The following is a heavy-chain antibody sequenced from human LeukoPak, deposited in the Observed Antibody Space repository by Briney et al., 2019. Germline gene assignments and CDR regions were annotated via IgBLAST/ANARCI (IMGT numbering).Heavy chain of an antibody. CDR1: GYTFTSYY. D-gene: IGHD2-21*02. J-gene: IGHJ3*02. Sequence: ASVKVSCKASGYTFTSYYMHWVRQAPGQGLEWMGIINPSGGSTSHAQKFQGRVTMTRDMSTSTVYMELSSLRSEDTAVYYCAREPGEIVVVTAIPYDAFDIWGQGTMVTVSS. V-gene: IGHV1-46*01. CDR3: AREPGEIVVVTAIPYDAFDI. CDR2: INPSGGST.